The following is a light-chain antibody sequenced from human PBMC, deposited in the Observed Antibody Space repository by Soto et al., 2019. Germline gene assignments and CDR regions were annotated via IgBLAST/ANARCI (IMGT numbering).Light chain of an antibody. CDR1: QAVGSSL. J-gene: IGKJ1*01. V-gene: IGKV3-20*01. CDR3: QQGGGSLCT. CDR2: GAS. Sequence: NVLTQSPGTLSMSPGERATLSCRASQAVGSSLLAWYQHKPGQAPRLVIYGASSRATGIPDRFSGSGSGIDFTLTISRLEPEDFAVYYCQQGGGSLCTCGQGTKVEIK.